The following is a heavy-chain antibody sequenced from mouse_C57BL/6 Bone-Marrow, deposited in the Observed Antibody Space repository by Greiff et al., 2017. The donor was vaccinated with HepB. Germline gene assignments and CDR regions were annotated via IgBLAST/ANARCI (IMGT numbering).Heavy chain of an antibody. CDR2: IHPSDSDT. D-gene: IGHD1-1*01. CDR3: ASLYYYDREYFDV. J-gene: IGHJ1*03. Sequence: QVQLQQPGAELVKPGASVKVSCKASGYTFTSYWMHWVKQRPGQGLEWIGRIHPSDSDTNYNQKFKGKATLTVDKSSSTAYMQLSSLTSDDSAVYYCASLYYYDREYFDVWGTGTTVTVSS. CDR1: GYTFTSYW. V-gene: IGHV1-74*01.